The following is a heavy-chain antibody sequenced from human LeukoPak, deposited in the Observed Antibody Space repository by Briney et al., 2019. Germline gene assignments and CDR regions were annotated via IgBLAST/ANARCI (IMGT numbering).Heavy chain of an antibody. CDR2: IYSGGTT. CDR1: GFTVINNY. D-gene: IGHD3-3*01. CDR3: AKRHYDFWSGYQNQMYYFDY. V-gene: IGHV3-53*01. Sequence: GGSLRLSCAASGFTVINNYMTWVRQAPGKGLEWVSVIYSGGTTHCADSVKGRFTISRDNSKNTLYLQMNSLRVDDTAVYYCAKRHYDFWSGYQNQMYYFDYWGQGTLVTVSS. J-gene: IGHJ4*02.